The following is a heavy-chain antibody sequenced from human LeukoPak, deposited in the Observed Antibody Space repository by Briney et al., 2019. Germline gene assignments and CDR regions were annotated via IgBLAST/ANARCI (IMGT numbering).Heavy chain of an antibody. CDR1: GGTISSYA. CDR2: IIPIVGTT. J-gene: IGHJ4*02. Sequence: SVKVSCKASGGTISSYAFSWVRQAPGQGLEWMGGIIPIVGTTNYAQMFQGRVTITADESTSTAYMELSSLRSEDTAVYYCARGGYYYDSSGYSHLPDYWGQGTLVTVSA. V-gene: IGHV1-69*13. D-gene: IGHD3-22*01. CDR3: ARGGYYYDSSGYSHLPDY.